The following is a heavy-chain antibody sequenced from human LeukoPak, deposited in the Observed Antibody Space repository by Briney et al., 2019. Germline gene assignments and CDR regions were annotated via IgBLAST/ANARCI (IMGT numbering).Heavy chain of an antibody. J-gene: IGHJ4*02. Sequence: GGSLRLSCAASGFTFSNYYMSWIRQAPGKGLEWVSYINTIGTTIYYADSLKGRFTISRDNAKNTLYLQMNSLRAEDTAVYYCANYMITFGGVIVGRRLFDYWGQGTLVTVSS. V-gene: IGHV3-11*01. CDR2: INTIGTTI. D-gene: IGHD3-16*02. CDR1: GFTFSNYY. CDR3: ANYMITFGGVIVGRRLFDY.